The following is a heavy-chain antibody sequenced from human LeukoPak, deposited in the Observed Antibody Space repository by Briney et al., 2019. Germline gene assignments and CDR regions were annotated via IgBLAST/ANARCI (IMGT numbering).Heavy chain of an antibody. CDR3: AREDYCSGGSCYSGYFQH. Sequence: SSETLSLTCTVSGGSISSYYWSWIRQPPGKGLEWIGYIYYSGTTNYNPSLKSRVTISVDTSKNQFSLKLSSVTAADTAVYYCAREDYCSGGSCYSGYFQHWGQGTLDTVSS. V-gene: IGHV4-59*01. J-gene: IGHJ1*01. D-gene: IGHD2-15*01. CDR1: GGSISSYY. CDR2: IYYSGTT.